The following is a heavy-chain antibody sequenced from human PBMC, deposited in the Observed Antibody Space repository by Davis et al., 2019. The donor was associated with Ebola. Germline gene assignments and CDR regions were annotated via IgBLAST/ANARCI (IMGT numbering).Heavy chain of an antibody. J-gene: IGHJ4*02. CDR3: SERGSSV. CDR1: GASISRHY. CDR2: IYYTGSA. V-gene: IGHV4-59*03. D-gene: IGHD3-10*01. Sequence: PSETLSLTCTVSGASISRHYWSWIRQPPGKRLEWFGSIYYTGSAYYNSSLASRTTISVDTSKNQFSLKLTSVTAADTAMYYCSERGSSVWGQGTLVTVSS.